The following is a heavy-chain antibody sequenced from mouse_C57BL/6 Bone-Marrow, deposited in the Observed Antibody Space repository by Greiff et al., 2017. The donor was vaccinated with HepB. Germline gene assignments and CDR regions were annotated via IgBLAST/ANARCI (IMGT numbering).Heavy chain of an antibody. CDR2: IDPSDSET. CDR1: GYTFTSYW. Sequence: VQLQQPGAELVRPGSSVKLSCKASGYTFTSYWMHWVKQRPIQGLEWIGNIDPSDSETHYNQKFKDKATLTVDKSSSTAYMQLSSLTSEDSAVYYCARAFITTVVAFDYWGQGTTLTVSS. V-gene: IGHV1-52*01. J-gene: IGHJ2*01. D-gene: IGHD1-1*01. CDR3: ARAFITTVVAFDY.